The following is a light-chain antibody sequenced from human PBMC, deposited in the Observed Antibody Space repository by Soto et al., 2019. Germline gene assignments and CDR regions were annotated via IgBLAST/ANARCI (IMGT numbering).Light chain of an antibody. CDR1: QSVRSSY. V-gene: IGKV3-20*01. Sequence: DIVLTQSPGTLSLSPGERATLSCRASQSVRSSYLAWYQQKLGQAPRLLIYGVSNRATSIPDRFSGSGSGIDFTLTISRLASEDFAVYYCQQYGTSPWTFGQGTKVEIK. CDR3: QQYGTSPWT. CDR2: GVS. J-gene: IGKJ1*01.